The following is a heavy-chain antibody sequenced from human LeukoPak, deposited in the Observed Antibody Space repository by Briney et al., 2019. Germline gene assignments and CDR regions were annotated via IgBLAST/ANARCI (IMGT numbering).Heavy chain of an antibody. J-gene: IGHJ4*02. Sequence: SETLSLTCTVSADSVSNTKYYWGWIRQPPGKGLEWIGIIHYSGSTYYNPSLKSRVIMSVDTSKNQFSLRLSSVTAADTAVYYCASYYDSLSHSDHWGQGTLVIVSS. CDR2: IHYSGST. CDR3: ASYYDSLSHSDH. D-gene: IGHD3-22*01. CDR1: ADSVSNTKYY. V-gene: IGHV4-39*07.